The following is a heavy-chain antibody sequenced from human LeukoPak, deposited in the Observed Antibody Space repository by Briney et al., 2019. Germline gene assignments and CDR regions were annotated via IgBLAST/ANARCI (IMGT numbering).Heavy chain of an antibody. CDR1: GYTFTNFG. CDR2: ISVYTGDR. J-gene: IGHJ4*02. D-gene: IGHD6-13*01. Sequence: ASVKVSCKASGYTFTNFGFSWVRQAPGQGLEWMGWISVYTGDRNFAQKLQGRVTMTTDSSTTTAYMELRNLRSDDTAVYYCARDHSSSSQLFDYWGQGTLVTVSS. V-gene: IGHV1-18*01. CDR3: ARDHSSSSQLFDY.